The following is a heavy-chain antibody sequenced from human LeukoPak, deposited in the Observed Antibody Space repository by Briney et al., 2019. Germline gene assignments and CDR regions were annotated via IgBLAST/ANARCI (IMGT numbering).Heavy chain of an antibody. J-gene: IGHJ5*01. Sequence: GGTLRLSCAASGFSFSSYAIDWVRQAPGKGLEGVSSINGNGGRAKYANFVTGRFTISRVSSQNTVYLQMNSLRAEATAVYYCAKGGDYGSGSPRFESWGQGTLVTVSS. CDR1: GFSFSSYA. CDR3: AKGGDYGSGSPRFES. V-gene: IGHV3-23*01. CDR2: INGNGGRA. D-gene: IGHD3-10*01.